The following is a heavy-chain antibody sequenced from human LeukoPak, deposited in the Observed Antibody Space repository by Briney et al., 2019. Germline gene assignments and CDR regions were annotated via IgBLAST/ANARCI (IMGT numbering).Heavy chain of an antibody. J-gene: IGHJ4*02. CDR2: ISAYNGDT. V-gene: IGHV1-18*01. D-gene: IGHD6-19*01. Sequence: ASVKVSCKASGYTFNIYGISWARQAPGQGLEWMGWISAYNGDTHYAQRFQGRVTQTIDTSTSTAYMELRNLRSDDTTMYYCARDPSNTSGWYIYFDYWGQGTLVTVSS. CDR3: ARDPSNTSGWYIYFDY. CDR1: GYTFNIYG.